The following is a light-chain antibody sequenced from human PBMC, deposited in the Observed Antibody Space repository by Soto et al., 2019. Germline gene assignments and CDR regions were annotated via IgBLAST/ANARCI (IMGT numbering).Light chain of an antibody. J-gene: IGLJ1*01. CDR1: STDVGASNN. V-gene: IGLV2-11*01. CDR2: DVS. CDR3: CSYAVTFYV. Sequence: QSVLTQPRSVSGSHGHSVTISCTGTSTDVGASNNVSWYQQLPGRAPKLMIYDVSGRPSGVPDRFSGSKSGNTASLTISGLQADDEADYYCCSYAVTFYVFGTGTKVTVL.